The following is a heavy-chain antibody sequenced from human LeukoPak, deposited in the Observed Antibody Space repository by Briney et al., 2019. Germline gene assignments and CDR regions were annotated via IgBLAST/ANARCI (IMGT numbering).Heavy chain of an antibody. CDR1: GGSISGSSYY. J-gene: IGHJ4*02. V-gene: IGHV4-39*01. Sequence: SETLSLTCTVSGGSISGSSYYWGWIRQPPGKGLEWIGSIYYSGSIYYNPSLKSRVTISVDTSKNQFSLKLSSVTAADTAVYYCATYANQYTGGSSTFGGWGQGTPVTVSS. D-gene: IGHD3-3*01. CDR2: IYYSGSI. CDR3: ATYANQYTGGSSTFGG.